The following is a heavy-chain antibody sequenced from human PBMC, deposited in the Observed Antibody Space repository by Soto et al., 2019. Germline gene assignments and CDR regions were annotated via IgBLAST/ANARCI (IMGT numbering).Heavy chain of an antibody. Sequence: GGSLRLSCAASGFTFSSYAMHWVRQAPGKGLEWVAVISYDGSNKYYADSVKGRFTISRDNSKNTLYLQMNSLRAEDTAVYYCARDLGGGSYSVDYWGQGTLVTVSS. J-gene: IGHJ4*02. CDR2: ISYDGSNK. CDR1: GFTFSSYA. CDR3: ARDLGGGSYSVDY. V-gene: IGHV3-30-3*01. D-gene: IGHD1-26*01.